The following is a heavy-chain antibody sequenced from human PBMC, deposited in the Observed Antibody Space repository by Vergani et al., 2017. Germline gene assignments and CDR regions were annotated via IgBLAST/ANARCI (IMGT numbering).Heavy chain of an antibody. V-gene: IGHV5-51*03. J-gene: IGHJ6*03. CDR2: IYPGDSDT. CDR3: ARGVVPAARDYYYYYMDV. CDR1: GYSFTSYW. Sequence: EVQLVQSGAEVKKPGESLKISCKGSGYSFTSYWIGWVLQMPGKGLEWMGIIYPGDSDTRYSPSFQGQVTISADKSISTAYLQWSSLKASDTAMYYCARGVVPAARDYYYYYMDVWGKGTTVTVSS. D-gene: IGHD2-2*01.